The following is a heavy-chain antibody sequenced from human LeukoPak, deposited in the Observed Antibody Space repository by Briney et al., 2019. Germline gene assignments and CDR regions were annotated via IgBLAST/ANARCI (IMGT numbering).Heavy chain of an antibody. V-gene: IGHV1-69*06. CDR2: IMPMFGKT. D-gene: IGHD2/OR15-2a*01. CDR3: ARSIDEIDNWFAP. CDR1: GGTFSSYD. Sequence: SVKVSCKASGGTFSSYDISWVRQAPGQGLEWMGGIMPMFGKTNYAQKFQGRVTTTADKATSTAYMELSSLRSEDTAVYYCARSIDEIDNWFAPWGQGTLVTVSS. J-gene: IGHJ5*02.